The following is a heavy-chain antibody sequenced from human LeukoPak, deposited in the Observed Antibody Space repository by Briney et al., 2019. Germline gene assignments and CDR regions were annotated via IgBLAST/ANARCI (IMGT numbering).Heavy chain of an antibody. Sequence: GRSLRLSCAASGFTFSSYGMHWVRQAPGKGLEWVAVIWYDGSNKYYADSVKGRFTISRDNSKNTLYLQMNSLRAEDTAVYYCARGAYCSGGSCPGAFDIWGQGTMVTVSS. CDR1: GFTFSSYG. D-gene: IGHD2-15*01. J-gene: IGHJ3*02. CDR3: ARGAYCSGGSCPGAFDI. V-gene: IGHV3-33*01. CDR2: IWYDGSNK.